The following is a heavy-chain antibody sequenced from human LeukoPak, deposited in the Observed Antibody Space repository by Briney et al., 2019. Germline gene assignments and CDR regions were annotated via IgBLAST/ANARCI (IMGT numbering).Heavy chain of an antibody. CDR2: VYYNGDI. J-gene: IGHJ4*01. V-gene: IGHV4-59*01. CDR3: ATTWYYDSRGYLFED. CDR1: GVPISTCY. D-gene: IGHD3-22*01. Sequence: SETLSLTCSVSGVPISTCYWSWLRQSPGKGLEWIAYVYYNGDIMYNPSLKSRVTISLDTSKSQVSLSVTSVTAADTAVYFCATTWYYDSRGYLFEDWGHGTPVTVSS.